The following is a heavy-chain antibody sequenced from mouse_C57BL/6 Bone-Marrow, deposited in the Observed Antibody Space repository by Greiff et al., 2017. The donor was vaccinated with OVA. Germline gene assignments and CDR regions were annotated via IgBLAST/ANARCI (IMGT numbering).Heavy chain of an antibody. CDR3: ARDYDYGPFAY. Sequence: QVQLKQPGAELVKPGASVKLSCKASGYTFTSYWMQWVKQRPGQGLEWIGEIDPSDSYTNYNQKFKGKATLTVDTSSSTAYMHLSSLTSEDSAVYYCARDYDYGPFAYWGQGTLVTVSA. CDR2: IDPSDSYT. CDR1: GYTFTSYW. V-gene: IGHV1-50*01. D-gene: IGHD2-4*01. J-gene: IGHJ3*01.